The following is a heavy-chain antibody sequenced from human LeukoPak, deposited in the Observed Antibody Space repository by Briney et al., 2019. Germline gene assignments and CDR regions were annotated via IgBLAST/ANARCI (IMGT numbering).Heavy chain of an antibody. CDR3: ARSGRLFRTPMVRGVFDAFDI. D-gene: IGHD3-10*01. Sequence: SETLSLTCAVYGGSFSGYYWSWIRQPPGKGLEWIGEINHSGSANYNPSLKSRVTISVDTSKNQFSLKLSSVTAADTAVYYCARSGRLFRTPMVRGVFDAFDIWGQGTMVTVSS. V-gene: IGHV4-34*01. J-gene: IGHJ3*02. CDR1: GGSFSGYY. CDR2: INHSGSA.